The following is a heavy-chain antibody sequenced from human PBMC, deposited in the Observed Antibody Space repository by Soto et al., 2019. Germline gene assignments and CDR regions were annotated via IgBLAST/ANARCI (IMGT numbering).Heavy chain of an antibody. J-gene: IGHJ6*03. CDR3: ARDREGPDYGDYSGYYYMDV. CDR2: INPNSGGT. D-gene: IGHD4-17*01. V-gene: IGHV1-2*04. Sequence: ASVKVSCKASGYTFTGYYMHWVRQAPGQGLEWMGWINPNSGGTNYAQKFQGWVTMTRDTSISTAYMELSRLRSDDTAVYYCARDREGPDYGDYSGYYYMDVWGKGTTVTVS. CDR1: GYTFTGYY.